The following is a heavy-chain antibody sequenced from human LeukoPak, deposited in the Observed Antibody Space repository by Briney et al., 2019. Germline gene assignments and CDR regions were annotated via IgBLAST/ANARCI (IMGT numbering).Heavy chain of an antibody. CDR3: AKGEYSRTSYYHYYMDV. D-gene: IGHD6-6*01. CDR1: GVSIYSHD. CDR2: SHYSGDT. Sequence: PSETLSLTCTVSGVSIYSHDWSWVRQSPGKGLECLGYSHYSGDTRYNPCIKDRVTISLDTSKHQFSLRLSSVTAADTAVYFCAKGEYSRTSYYHYYMDVWGKGTTVTVCS. V-gene: IGHV4-59*11. J-gene: IGHJ6*03.